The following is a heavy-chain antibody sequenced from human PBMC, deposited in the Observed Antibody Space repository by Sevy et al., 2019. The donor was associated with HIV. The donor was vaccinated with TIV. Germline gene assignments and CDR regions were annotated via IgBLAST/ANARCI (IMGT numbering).Heavy chain of an antibody. V-gene: IGHV3-23*01. J-gene: IGHJ4*02. CDR3: ATGDTAMITDLDY. D-gene: IGHD5-18*01. CDR2: VESGGST. CDR1: GFIFSNNA. Sequence: GGSLRLSCGASGFIFSNNAMNWVRQAPGKGPEWVSGVESGGSTYYADSVKGRLTISRDNSKNMLFLQMSSLRAEDTAIYYCATGDTAMITDLDYWGLGTLVTVSS.